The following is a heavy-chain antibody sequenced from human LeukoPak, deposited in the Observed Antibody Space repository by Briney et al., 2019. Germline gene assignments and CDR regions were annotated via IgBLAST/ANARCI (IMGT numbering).Heavy chain of an antibody. J-gene: IGHJ4*02. D-gene: IGHD3-10*01. V-gene: IGHV3-49*03. CDR2: IRSKAYGGTT. CDR1: GFTFGDYA. CDR3: TRVEEVGGLLWFARRSYFDY. Sequence: GGSLRLSCTASGFTFGDYAMSWFRQAPGKGLEWVGFIRSKAYGGTTEYAASVKGRFTISRDDSKSIAYLQMNSLKTEDTAVYYCTRVEEVGGLLWFARRSYFDYWGQGTLVTVSS.